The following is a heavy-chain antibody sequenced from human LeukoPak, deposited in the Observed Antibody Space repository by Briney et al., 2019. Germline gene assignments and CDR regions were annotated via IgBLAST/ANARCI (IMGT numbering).Heavy chain of an antibody. CDR1: GASISSYY. CDR2: IYYSGNT. CDR3: ARVGYSFGNDY. V-gene: IGHV4-59*13. J-gene: IGHJ4*02. D-gene: IGHD5-18*01. Sequence: SETLSLTCTVSGASISSYYWSWIRHPPGKGLEWIVYIYYSGNTNYTPSLKSRVTISIDTSKNQFSLKLNSLTAADTAVYYCARVGYSFGNDYWGQGTLVTVSS.